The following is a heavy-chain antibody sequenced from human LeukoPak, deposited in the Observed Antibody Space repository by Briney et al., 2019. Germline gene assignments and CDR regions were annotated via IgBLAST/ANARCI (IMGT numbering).Heavy chain of an antibody. V-gene: IGHV4-4*02. J-gene: IGHJ4*02. CDR2: VNLQGST. CDR3: ARDRRYSSGWRLDY. Sequence: PSETLSLTCGVSGGSISNTNWWTWVRQPPGKGLEWIGEVNLQGSTNYNPSLKSRVTISVDTSKNQFSLKLSSVTAADTAVYYCARDRRYSSGWRLDYWGQGTLVTVSS. CDR1: GGSISNTNW. D-gene: IGHD6-19*01.